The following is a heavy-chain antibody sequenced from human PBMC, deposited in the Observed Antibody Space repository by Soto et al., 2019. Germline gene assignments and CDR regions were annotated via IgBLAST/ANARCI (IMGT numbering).Heavy chain of an antibody. CDR1: GYTFTSYA. J-gene: IGHJ4*02. CDR3: ASSHLNLAGTGSFDY. D-gene: IGHD6-19*01. V-gene: IGHV1-3*01. Sequence: GASVKVSCKASGYTFTSYAMHWVRQAPGQRLEWMGWINAGNGNTKYSQKFQGRVTITRDTSASTAYMELSSLRSEDTAVYYCASSHLNLAGTGSFDYWGQGTLVTVSS. CDR2: INAGNGNT.